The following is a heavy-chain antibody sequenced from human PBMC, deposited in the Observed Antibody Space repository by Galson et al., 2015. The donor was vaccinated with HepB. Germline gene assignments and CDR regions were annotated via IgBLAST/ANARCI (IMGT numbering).Heavy chain of an antibody. CDR1: GFNFSIYA. D-gene: IGHD2-21*02. Sequence: SLRLSCAASGFNFSIYAMHWVRQAPGKGLEWVAVISYDGGDKYYADSVKGRFTISRDNSKNTLYLEMNSLRVEDTAVYFCATTGDCGVDCYARYRWFDPWGQGTLVTVSA. J-gene: IGHJ5*02. CDR2: ISYDGGDK. V-gene: IGHV3-30-3*01. CDR3: ATTGDCGVDCYARYRWFDP.